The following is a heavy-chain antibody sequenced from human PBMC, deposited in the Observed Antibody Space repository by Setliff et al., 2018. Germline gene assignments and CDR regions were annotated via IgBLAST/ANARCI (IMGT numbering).Heavy chain of an antibody. CDR1: GFTFHDYA. D-gene: IGHD2-15*01. J-gene: IGHJ4*02. CDR3: ARDPWMATRYWPQNYYFDY. CDR2: ITGNSDRI. V-gene: IGHV3-9*01. Sequence: PGGSLRLSCAASGFTFHDYAMHWVRQAPGKGLEWVSGITGNSDRIAYADSLKGRFTISRDNAKNSLYLQMNSLRAEDTAVYYCARDPWMATRYWPQNYYFDYWGQGTLVTVSS.